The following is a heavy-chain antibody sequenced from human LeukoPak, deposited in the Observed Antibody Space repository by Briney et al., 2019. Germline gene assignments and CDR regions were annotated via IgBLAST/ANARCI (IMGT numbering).Heavy chain of an antibody. V-gene: IGHV3-21*01. CDR2: ISSSSSYI. J-gene: IGHJ4*02. CDR1: GFTFSNYA. CDR3: ARDLTWGIVVVTTGNY. Sequence: GSLRLSCAASGFTFSNYAMDWVRQAPGKGLEWVSSISSSSSYIYYADSVKGRFTISRDNAKNSLYLQMNSLRAEDTAVYYCARDLTWGIVVVTTGNYWGQGTLVTVSS. D-gene: IGHD3-22*01.